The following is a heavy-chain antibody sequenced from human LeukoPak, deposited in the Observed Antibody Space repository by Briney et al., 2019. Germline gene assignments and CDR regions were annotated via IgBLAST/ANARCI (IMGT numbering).Heavy chain of an antibody. CDR3: VRDRGGYHYFDY. CDR2: ISGSGGST. V-gene: IGHV3-23*01. Sequence: PGGSLRLSCAASGFTFSSYAMSWVRQAPGKGLEWVSTISGSGGSTYYADSVRGRFTISRDNSKNTLSLQMNSLRADDTAVYFCVRDRGGYHYFDYWGQGTLVTVSS. CDR1: GFTFSSYA. D-gene: IGHD3-16*02. J-gene: IGHJ4*02.